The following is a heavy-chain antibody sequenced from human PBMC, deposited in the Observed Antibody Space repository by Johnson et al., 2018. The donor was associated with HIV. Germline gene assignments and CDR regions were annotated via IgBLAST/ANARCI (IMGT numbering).Heavy chain of an antibody. V-gene: IGHV3-30*02. J-gene: IGHJ3*02. D-gene: IGHD2-2*02. CDR3: AKDQRHCYTSLSWCAFDI. Sequence: QMLLVESGGGVVKPGGSLRLSCAASGFTFSSYGMHWVRQAPGKGLEWVAFIRYDGSNKYYADSVKGRFTISRDNSKNTLYLQMNSLRAEDTAVYYCAKDQRHCYTSLSWCAFDIWGQGTMVTVSS. CDR1: GFTFSSYG. CDR2: IRYDGSNK.